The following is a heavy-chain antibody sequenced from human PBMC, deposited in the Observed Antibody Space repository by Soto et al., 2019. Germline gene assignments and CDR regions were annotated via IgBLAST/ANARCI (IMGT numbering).Heavy chain of an antibody. J-gene: IGHJ4*02. V-gene: IGHV4-39*01. CDR3: ASCVPSVPIFRY. Sequence: QLQLQESGPGLVKPSETLSLTCTVSGGSISSSSYYWGWIRQPPGKGLEWIGRFYYSGSTYYNPSLKGRVTLSVHTSQNQFSLRLSSVTAADTAVYYCASCVPSVPIFRYWGQGTLVTVSS. D-gene: IGHD3-9*01. CDR1: GGSISSSSYY. CDR2: FYYSGST.